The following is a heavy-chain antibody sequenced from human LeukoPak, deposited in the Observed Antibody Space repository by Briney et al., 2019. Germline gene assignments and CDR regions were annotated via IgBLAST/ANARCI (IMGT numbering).Heavy chain of an antibody. CDR1: GGSISSYY. CDR3: ARQGSAGSGSYLPQDYYYMDV. V-gene: IGHV4-59*08. CDR2: IYYSGST. Sequence: PSETLSLTCTVSGGSISSYYWSWIRQPPGKGLEWIGYIYYSGSTKYNPSLKNGLTISVDTSKNHFSLTLSSVTAAGTAVYSCARQGSAGSGSYLPQDYYYMDVWGKGTTVTVSS. D-gene: IGHD3-10*01. J-gene: IGHJ6*03.